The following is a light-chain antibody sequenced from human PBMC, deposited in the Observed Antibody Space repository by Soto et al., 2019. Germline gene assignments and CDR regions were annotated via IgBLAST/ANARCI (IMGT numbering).Light chain of an antibody. CDR1: NIGRKS. CDR3: QVWDSDSDHVV. V-gene: IGLV3-21*02. Sequence: SSELTQTPSVSVAPGQTARITCGGDNIGRKSVHWYQQKPGQAPVLVVYDDNDRPSGIPERFSGSDSGSTATLTISRVEAGDEADYYCQVWDSDSDHVVFGGGTKVTVL. J-gene: IGLJ3*02. CDR2: DDN.